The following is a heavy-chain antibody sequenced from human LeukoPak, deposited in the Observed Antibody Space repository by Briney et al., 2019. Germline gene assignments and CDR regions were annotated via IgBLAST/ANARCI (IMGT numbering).Heavy chain of an antibody. V-gene: IGHV1-18*01. CDR3: ATTTATSDSSLY. CDR2: IRAYNGDT. J-gene: IGHJ4*02. CDR1: GYTFTSYD. D-gene: IGHD4-11*01. Sequence: ASVKVSCKASGYTFTSYDINWVRQAPGQGLEWMGWIRAYNGDTNYAQKFQGRVTMTAERSTNTAYMELRGLTFDDTAVFYCATTTATSDSSLYWGQGTLVNVAS.